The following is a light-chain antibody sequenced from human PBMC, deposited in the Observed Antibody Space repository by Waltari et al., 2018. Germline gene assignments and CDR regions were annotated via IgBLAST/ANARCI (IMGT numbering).Light chain of an antibody. Sequence: NFMLTQPHSVSESPGKTVTISCTRSSGSIASNFVQWFQQRPGSSPTTVIYEDYQRPTGVPDRFSGYIDRSSNSASLTIPGMKTEDEADYYCQSYDSNNHGVFGGGTKLTVL. V-gene: IGLV6-57*01. CDR3: QSYDSNNHGV. CDR1: SGSIASNF. CDR2: EDY. J-gene: IGLJ3*02.